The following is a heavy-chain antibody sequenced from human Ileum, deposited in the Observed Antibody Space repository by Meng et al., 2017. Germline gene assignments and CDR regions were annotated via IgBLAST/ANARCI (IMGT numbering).Heavy chain of an antibody. V-gene: IGHV3-74*01. Sequence: GGSLRPSCAASGFTLSAYWMHWVRQAPGKGLMWVSRIDSDGTDITYADSEKGRFPNSRDTAKNTLFLQMDSLRAEDTDVYYCARVGYYDSSSYYAYFKYWGQGTLVTVSS. D-gene: IGHD3-22*01. CDR3: ARVGYYDSSSYYAYFKY. CDR1: GFTLSAYW. J-gene: IGHJ1*01. CDR2: IDSDGTDI.